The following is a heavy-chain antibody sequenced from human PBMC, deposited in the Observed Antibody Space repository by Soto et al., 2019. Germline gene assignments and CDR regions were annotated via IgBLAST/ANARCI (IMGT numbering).Heavy chain of an antibody. V-gene: IGHV3-23*01. J-gene: IGHJ6*03. CDR2: ISGSGGST. CDR1: GFTFSSYA. Sequence: EVQLLESGGGLVQPGGSLRLSCAASGFTFSSYAMSWVRQAPGKGLEWVSAISGSGGSTYYADSVKGRFTISRDNSKNTLYLQMNSLRAEDTAVYYCAKGSSYSRSSGYYYYYMDVWGKGTTVTVSS. D-gene: IGHD6-6*01. CDR3: AKGSSYSRSSGYYYYYMDV.